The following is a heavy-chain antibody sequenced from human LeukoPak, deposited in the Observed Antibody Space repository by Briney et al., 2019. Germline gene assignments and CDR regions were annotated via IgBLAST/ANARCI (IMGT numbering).Heavy chain of an antibody. J-gene: IGHJ6*03. Sequence: SSETLSLTCAVYGGSFSGYYWSWIRQPPGKGLEWIGYVYYSGSTNYNPSLKSRVTISVDTSKNQFSLKLSSVTAADTAVYYCARASYDFWIYYYYMDVWGKGTTVTVSS. CDR1: GGSFSGYY. CDR2: VYYSGST. CDR3: ARASYDFWIYYYYMDV. V-gene: IGHV4-59*01. D-gene: IGHD3-3*01.